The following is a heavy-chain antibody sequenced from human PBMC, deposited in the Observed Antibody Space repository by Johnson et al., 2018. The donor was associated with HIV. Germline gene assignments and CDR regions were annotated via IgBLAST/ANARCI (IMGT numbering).Heavy chain of an antibody. Sequence: QVQLVESGGGLVQPGGSLRLSCAASGFTFSDHYIHWVRPAPGKGLEWVAVISYDGSSKYYADSVVKGRFTIPRDNAKNSVFLQMNSLRVEDTAIYYCARQPDNFWSSDAFDIWGQGTMVTVSS. CDR1: GFTFSDHY. CDR3: ARQPDNFWSSDAFDI. D-gene: IGHD3-3*01. J-gene: IGHJ3*02. CDR2: ISYDGSSK. V-gene: IGHV3-30*03.